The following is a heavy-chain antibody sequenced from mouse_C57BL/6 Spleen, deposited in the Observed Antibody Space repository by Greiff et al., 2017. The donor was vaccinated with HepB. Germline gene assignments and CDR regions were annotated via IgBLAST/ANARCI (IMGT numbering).Heavy chain of an antibody. CDR1: GFSFNTYA. V-gene: IGHV10-1*01. CDR2: IRSKSNNYAT. D-gene: IGHD1-1*01. Sequence: EVMLVESGGGLVQPKGSLKLSCAASGFSFNTYAMNWVRQAPGKGLEWVARIRSKSNNYATYYADSVKDRFTISRDDSESMLYLQMNNLKTEDTAMYYCVRQGYGSFWYFDVWGTGTTVTVSS. CDR3: VRQGYGSFWYFDV. J-gene: IGHJ1*03.